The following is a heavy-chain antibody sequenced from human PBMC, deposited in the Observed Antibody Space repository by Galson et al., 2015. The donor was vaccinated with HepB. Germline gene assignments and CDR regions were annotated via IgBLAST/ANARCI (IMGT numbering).Heavy chain of an antibody. CDR3: AKLTGSRYFDLPDY. D-gene: IGHD3-9*01. J-gene: IGHJ4*02. CDR2: VSFDGSTK. V-gene: IGHV3-30*18. CDR1: GFSFSNYG. Sequence: SLRLSCAASGFSFSNYGMNWVRQAPGKGLEWVAFVSFDGSTKYYIDSVKGRFTISRDNAKNTLYLQMNTLRAEDTAVYYCAKLTGSRYFDLPDYWGQGTLVTVSS.